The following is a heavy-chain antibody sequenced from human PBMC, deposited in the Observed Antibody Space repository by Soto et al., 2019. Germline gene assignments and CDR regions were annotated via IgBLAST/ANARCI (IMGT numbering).Heavy chain of an antibody. CDR3: AHNTHAFEVFGVVTNYNWFDP. CDR1: GFSLSTSGVG. V-gene: IGHV2-5*02. J-gene: IGHJ5*02. CDR2: IYWDDDK. Sequence: SGPTLVKPTPTLTLTCTFSGFSLSTSGVGVGWIRQPPGKALEWLALIYWDDDKRYSPSLKSRLTITKDTSKNQVVLTMTNMDPVDTATYYCAHNTHAFEVFGVVTNYNWFDPWGQGTLVTVSS. D-gene: IGHD3-3*01.